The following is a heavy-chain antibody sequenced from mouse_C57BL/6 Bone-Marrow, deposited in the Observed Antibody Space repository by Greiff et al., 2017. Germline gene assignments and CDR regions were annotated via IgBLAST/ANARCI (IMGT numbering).Heavy chain of an antibody. Sequence: VQLQQPGAELVKPGASVKMSCKASGYTFTSYWITWVKQRPGQGLEWIGDIYPGSGSTNSNEKFKSKATLTVDTSSSTAYMQLSSLTSEDSAVYYGARPYYSNYWYFDVWGTGTTVTVSS. J-gene: IGHJ1*03. V-gene: IGHV1-55*01. D-gene: IGHD2-5*01. CDR1: GYTFTSYW. CDR3: ARPYYSNYWYFDV. CDR2: IYPGSGST.